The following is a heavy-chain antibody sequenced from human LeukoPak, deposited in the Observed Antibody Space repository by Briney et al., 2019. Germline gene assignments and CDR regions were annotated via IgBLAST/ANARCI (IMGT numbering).Heavy chain of an antibody. J-gene: IGHJ4*02. V-gene: IGHV3-21*01. CDR3: ARGGNYPFDY. Sequence: PGGSLRLSCAASGFTFTSYTMNWVRQAPGKGLEWVSSISSSSSYIYYADSVKGRFTISRDNAKNTLYLQMNSLRAEDTAVYYCARGGNYPFDYWGQGTLVTVSS. CDR1: GFTFTSYT. D-gene: IGHD1-7*01. CDR2: ISSSSSYI.